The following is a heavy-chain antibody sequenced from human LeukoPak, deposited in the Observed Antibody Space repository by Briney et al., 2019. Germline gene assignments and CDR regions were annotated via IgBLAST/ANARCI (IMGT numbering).Heavy chain of an antibody. V-gene: IGHV3-30*02. Sequence: GGSLRLSCAASGFTFSNYGIHWVRQGPGKGLEWVAFIRRDGSNKYYGDSVKGRFTISRDNPKNTLYLQMNSLRAEDTAVYYCAKAGGSTWDPFDYWGQGTLVTVSS. J-gene: IGHJ4*02. CDR1: GFTFSNYG. CDR3: AKAGGSTWDPFDY. CDR2: IRRDGSNK. D-gene: IGHD6-13*01.